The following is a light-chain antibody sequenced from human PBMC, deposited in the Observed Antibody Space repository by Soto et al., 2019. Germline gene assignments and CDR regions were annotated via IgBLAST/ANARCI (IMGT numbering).Light chain of an antibody. CDR2: GAS. J-gene: IGKJ1*01. Sequence: EIVLTQSPAPLSLSPGERSTLACSSSQSVSSNLAWYQQRPGQAPRLLIYGASTRATGIPARFSGSGSGTEFTLTISSLQSEDFAVYYCQQYNKGPPETFGQGTKVHI. CDR3: QQYNKGPPET. V-gene: IGKV3-15*01. CDR1: QSVSSN.